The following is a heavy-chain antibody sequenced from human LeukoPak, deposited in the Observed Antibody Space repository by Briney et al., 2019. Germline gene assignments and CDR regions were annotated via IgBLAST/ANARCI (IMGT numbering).Heavy chain of an antibody. D-gene: IGHD6-6*01. J-gene: IGHJ4*02. CDR2: IYTSGGT. CDR1: GDSLSSYY. V-gene: IGHV4-4*09. CDR3: ARLTRLSTSPDRYYLDY. Sequence: TSETLSLTCTVSGDSLSSYYWSWIRQPPGKGLEWIGYIYTSGGTNYIPSLKGRVTISIDTSKNQFSLKLSSVTAADSAVYYCARLTRLSTSPDRYYLDYWGQGTLVTVSS.